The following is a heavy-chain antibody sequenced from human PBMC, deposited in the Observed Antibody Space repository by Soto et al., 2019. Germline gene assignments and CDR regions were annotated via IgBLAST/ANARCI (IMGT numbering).Heavy chain of an antibody. CDR3: ARYSGKYQGPIED. D-gene: IGHD1-26*01. CDR2: ISYDGSNK. Sequence: QVQLVESGGGVVQPGRSLRLSCAASGFTFSHYGIHWVRQAPGKGLEWLSVISYDGSNKHYADSVKGRFTVSRDNSKNTLYLQTNSLRAEETAVYFWARYSGKYQGPIEDRGQGTLGTGSS. V-gene: IGHV3-30*03. CDR1: GFTFSHYG. J-gene: IGHJ4*02.